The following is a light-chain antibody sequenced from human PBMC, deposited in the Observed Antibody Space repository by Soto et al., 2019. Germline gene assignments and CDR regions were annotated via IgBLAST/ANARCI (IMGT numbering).Light chain of an antibody. CDR1: QGINSY. Sequence: IQLTQSPSFLSASVGDRVTITCRASQGINSYVAWYQQKSGKAPKLLIYAASTLQSGVPSRFSGSGSGTEFTLTISSLQPEDFAIYHCHQLKSYPLTFGGGTKVEIK. J-gene: IGKJ4*01. CDR2: AAS. CDR3: HQLKSYPLT. V-gene: IGKV1-9*01.